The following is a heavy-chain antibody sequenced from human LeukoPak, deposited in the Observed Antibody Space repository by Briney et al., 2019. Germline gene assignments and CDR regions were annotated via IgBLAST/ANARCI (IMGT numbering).Heavy chain of an antibody. Sequence: GGSLRLSCAASGFTFSSYGMHWVRQAPGKGLEWVAVISYDGSNKYYADSVKGRFTISRDNSKNTLYLQMNSLRAEDTAVYYCARDRGAARLFDCWGQGTLVTVSS. CDR1: GFTFSSYG. CDR2: ISYDGSNK. CDR3: ARDRGAARLFDC. D-gene: IGHD6-6*01. V-gene: IGHV3-30*03. J-gene: IGHJ4*02.